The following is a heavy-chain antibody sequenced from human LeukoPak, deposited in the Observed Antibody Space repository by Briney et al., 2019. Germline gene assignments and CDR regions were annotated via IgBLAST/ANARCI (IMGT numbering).Heavy chain of an antibody. D-gene: IGHD3-16*01. J-gene: IGHJ3*02. V-gene: IGHV4-59*01. Sequence: PSETLSLTCTVSGVSISTYYWSWIRQPPGKGLEWIGYIYYSGNTNYNPSLKSRVTISIDTSKNQFSLKLRSVTAADTAVYYCARVGVPGAFDIWGQGTMVTISS. CDR3: ARVGVPGAFDI. CDR2: IYYSGNT. CDR1: GVSISTYY.